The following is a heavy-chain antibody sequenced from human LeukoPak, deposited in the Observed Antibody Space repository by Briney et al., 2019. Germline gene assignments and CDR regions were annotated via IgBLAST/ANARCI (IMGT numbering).Heavy chain of an antibody. CDR3: AWSASSGSDI. Sequence: PSETLSLTCIISGGSINSYYWSWIRQPAGKGLEWIGRFYASGTTYYNPALNSRAAVSIDTSKSHFSLKLTSVTAADTAVYYCAWSASSGSDIWGQGTMVTVSS. J-gene: IGHJ3*02. CDR1: GGSINSYY. CDR2: FYASGTT. V-gene: IGHV4-4*07. D-gene: IGHD5-12*01.